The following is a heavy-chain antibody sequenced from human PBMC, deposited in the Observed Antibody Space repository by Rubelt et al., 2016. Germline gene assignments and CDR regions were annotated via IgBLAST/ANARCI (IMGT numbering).Heavy chain of an antibody. J-gene: IGHJ4*02. V-gene: IGHV3-33*01. CDR2: IWSDGSNN. CDR1: GFTFSRYG. CDR3: ARDKAGDTYYFDY. D-gene: IGHD2-21*02. Sequence: ECGGGLVQPGGSLRLSCAASGFTFSRYGMHWVRQAPGKGLEWVAIIWSDGSNNYYADSVKGRFTISRDNSKNILSLQMNSLRAEDTAVYYCARDKAGDTYYFDYWGQGTLVTVSS.